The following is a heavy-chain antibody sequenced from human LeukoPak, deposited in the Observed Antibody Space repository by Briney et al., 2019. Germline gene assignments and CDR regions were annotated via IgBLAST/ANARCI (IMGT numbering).Heavy chain of an antibody. CDR3: ARDRYQYSGYDQNWFDP. CDR2: ISTSSSYI. D-gene: IGHD5-12*01. CDR1: GFTFSRYN. Sequence: GGSLRLSCAASGFTFSRYNMNWVRQAPGKGLEWVSSISTSSSYIYYADSVKGRFTISRDNAKNSLYLQMNSLRAEDTAVYFCARDRYQYSGYDQNWFDPWGQGTLVTVSS. J-gene: IGHJ5*02. V-gene: IGHV3-21*01.